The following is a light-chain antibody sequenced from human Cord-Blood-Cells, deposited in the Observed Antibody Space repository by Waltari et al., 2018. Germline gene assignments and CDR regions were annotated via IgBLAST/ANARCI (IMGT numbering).Light chain of an antibody. CDR1: QSVSSSY. CDR2: GAS. V-gene: IGKV3-20*01. Sequence: EIVLTQSPGTLSLSPGARATLSCRASQSVSSSYLAWYQQKPGQAPRLLIYGASSRATGIPDRFSGSGSGTDFTLTISRLEPEDFAVYYCQQYGSSPLITFGRGTKVEIK. CDR3: QQYGSSPLIT. J-gene: IGKJ4*01.